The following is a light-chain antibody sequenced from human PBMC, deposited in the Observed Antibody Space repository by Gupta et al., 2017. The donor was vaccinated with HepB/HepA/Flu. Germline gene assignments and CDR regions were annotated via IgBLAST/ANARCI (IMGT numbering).Light chain of an antibody. J-gene: IGLJ1*01. CDR3: SSYAGGKYV. CDR2: GVN. CDR1: SSDVGGYNY. Sequence: QSALTQPPSASGSPGQSVTISCTGTSSDVGGYNYVSWYQQHPGKAPKLMIYGVNMRPSGVPDRFSGSKSGNTASLTVSGPQADDEADYYCSSYAGGKYVFGTGTKVTVL. V-gene: IGLV2-8*01.